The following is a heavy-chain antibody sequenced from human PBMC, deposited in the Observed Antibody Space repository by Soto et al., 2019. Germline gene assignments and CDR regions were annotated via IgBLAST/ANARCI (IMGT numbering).Heavy chain of an antibody. CDR1: GFTFSSYG. CDR2: IWYDGSNK. D-gene: IGHD6-19*01. V-gene: IGHV3-33*01. Sequence: QVQLVESGGGVVQPGRSLRLSCAASGFTFSSYGMHWVRQAPGMGLEWVAVIWYDGSNKYYADSVKGRFTISRDNSKNTLYLQMNSLRAEDTAVYYCARGGYSSGWYGTRNWYFDLWGRGTLVTVSS. CDR3: ARGGYSSGWYGTRNWYFDL. J-gene: IGHJ2*01.